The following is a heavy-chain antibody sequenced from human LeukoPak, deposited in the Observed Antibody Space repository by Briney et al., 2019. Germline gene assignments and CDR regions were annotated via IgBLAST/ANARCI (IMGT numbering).Heavy chain of an antibody. J-gene: IGHJ4*02. CDR2: INPTGGST. D-gene: IGHD1-1*01. CDR3: ARVSHNGSDY. CDR1: GYTFTSYF. V-gene: IGHV1-46*01. Sequence: ASVKVSCMASGYTFTSYFMHWVRQAPGQGLEWMGIINPTGGSTTYAQKFQGRVTMTRDTSTSTVYMELSSLRSEDTAVFYCARVSHNGSDYWGQGTLVTVSS.